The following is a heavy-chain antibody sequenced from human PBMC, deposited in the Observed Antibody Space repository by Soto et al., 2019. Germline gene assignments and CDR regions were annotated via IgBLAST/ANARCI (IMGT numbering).Heavy chain of an antibody. CDR1: GFTFSASA. CDR2: IRSKTNSYAT. CDR3: AADGGY. J-gene: IGHJ4*02. Sequence: GSLRLSCSASGFTFSASAMNWVRQTSGKGLEWVGRIRSKTNSYATEYAATVKGRFTISRDDSKNTAYLQMNSLKTEDTAVYFCAADGGYWGQGTVVTV. V-gene: IGHV3-73*01.